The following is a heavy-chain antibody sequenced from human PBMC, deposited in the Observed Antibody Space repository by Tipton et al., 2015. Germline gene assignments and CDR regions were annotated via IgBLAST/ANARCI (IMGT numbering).Heavy chain of an antibody. CDR1: GFTFDDYA. D-gene: IGHD2-2*01. CDR2: ISWNSGSI. J-gene: IGHJ4*02. V-gene: IGHV3-9*01. Sequence: SLRLSCAASGFTFDDYAMHWVRQAPGKGLEWVSGISWNSGSIGYADSVKGRFTISRDNAKNSLYLQMNSLRSEDTAVYYCAREGCISTSCYDYWGQGSLVTVSS. CDR3: AREGCISTSCYDY.